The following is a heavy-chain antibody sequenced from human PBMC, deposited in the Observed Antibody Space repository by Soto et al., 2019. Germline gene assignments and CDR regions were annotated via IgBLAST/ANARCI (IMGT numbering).Heavy chain of an antibody. Sequence: GESLKISCKGSGYSFTSYWISWVRQMPGKGLEWMGRIDPSDSYTNYSPSFQGHVTISADKSISTAYLQWSSLKASDTAMYYCARPRQITMIVVALDAFDIWGQGTMVTVSS. J-gene: IGHJ3*02. CDR1: GYSFTSYW. V-gene: IGHV5-10-1*01. D-gene: IGHD3-22*01. CDR2: IDPSDSYT. CDR3: ARPRQITMIVVALDAFDI.